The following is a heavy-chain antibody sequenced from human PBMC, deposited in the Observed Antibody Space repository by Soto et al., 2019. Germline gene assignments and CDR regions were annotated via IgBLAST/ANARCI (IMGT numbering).Heavy chain of an antibody. J-gene: IGHJ4*02. V-gene: IGHV4-61*01. D-gene: IGHD3-16*01. CDR1: GGSVSSGSYY. CDR3: ARFGVTVDY. Sequence: SETLSLTCTVSGGSVSSGSYYWSWIRQPPGKGLEWIGYIYYSGSTNYNPSLKSRVTISVDTSKNQFSLKLSSVTAADTAVYYCARFGVTVDYWGQGTLVTVSS. CDR2: IYYSGST.